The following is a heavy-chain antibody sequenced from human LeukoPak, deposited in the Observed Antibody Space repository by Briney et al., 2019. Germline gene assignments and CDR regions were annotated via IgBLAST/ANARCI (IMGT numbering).Heavy chain of an antibody. V-gene: IGHV4-59*01. Sequence: SETLSLPCTVSGGSISSYYWSWIRQPPGKGLEWIGYIYYSGSTNYNPSLKSRVTISVDTSKKQFSLKLTSVTVADTAVYYCARETSQKGAHYMDVWGKGTTVTISS. D-gene: IGHD3-16*01. CDR2: IYYSGST. CDR3: ARETSQKGAHYMDV. CDR1: GGSISSYY. J-gene: IGHJ6*03.